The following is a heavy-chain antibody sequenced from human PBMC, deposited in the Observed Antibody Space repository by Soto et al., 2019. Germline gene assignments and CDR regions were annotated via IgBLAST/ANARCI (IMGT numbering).Heavy chain of an antibody. CDR3: AKSITFGGVIAYTLDY. D-gene: IGHD3-16*02. V-gene: IGHV3-23*01. CDR1: GFPFTNYA. Sequence: EVQLLESGGGFVQPGGSLRLSCAASGFPFTNYAMTSVRQAPGKGLEWVSGISGHGGTTYYADSVKGRFTISRDNSKNTLSLQMTNLRDEDTAVYYCAKSITFGGVIAYTLDYWGRCALVAVSS. CDR2: ISGHGGTT. J-gene: IGHJ4*02.